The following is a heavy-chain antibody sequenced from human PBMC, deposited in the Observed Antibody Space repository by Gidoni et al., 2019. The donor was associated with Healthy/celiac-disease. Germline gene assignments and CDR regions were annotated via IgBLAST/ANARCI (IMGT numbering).Heavy chain of an antibody. J-gene: IGHJ4*02. CDR2: IWYDGSNK. D-gene: IGHD3-10*01. Sequence: QVQLVESGGVVVQPGRSLRLSCAASGVTFSSYGMHWVRQAPGKGLEWVAVIWYDGSNKYYADSVKGRFTISRDNSKNTLYLQMNSLRAEDTAVYYCARDRAVRGLDYWGQGTLVTVSS. CDR1: GVTFSSYG. V-gene: IGHV3-33*01. CDR3: ARDRAVRGLDY.